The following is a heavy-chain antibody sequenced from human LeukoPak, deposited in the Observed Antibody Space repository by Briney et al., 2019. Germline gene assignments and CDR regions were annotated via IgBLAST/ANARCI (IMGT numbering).Heavy chain of an antibody. J-gene: IGHJ4*02. CDR1: GFTFSNFW. D-gene: IGHD6-19*01. CDR3: ARALNNHGWYPDYFDS. Sequence: PGGSLRLSCAASGFTFSNFWMGWVRQAPGKGLEWVANIKTEGYDTYYVDSVKGRFTISRDNAKNSLYLQMDSLRAKDTAVYYCARALNNHGWYPDYFDSWGQGTLVTVSS. V-gene: IGHV3-7*01. CDR2: IKTEGYDT.